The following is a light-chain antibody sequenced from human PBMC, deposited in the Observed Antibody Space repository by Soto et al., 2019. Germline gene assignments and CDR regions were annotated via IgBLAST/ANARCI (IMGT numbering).Light chain of an antibody. CDR2: KAS. V-gene: IGKV1-5*03. Sequence: DIQMTQSPSTLSASVGDRVTITCRASQTINSWLAWYQQKPGKAPKVLIYKASSLESGVPSRFSGSGSGTEFTLTISSLQPDDFATYYCQQYNSYSTFGQGTKVEIK. CDR3: QQYNSYST. J-gene: IGKJ1*01. CDR1: QTINSW.